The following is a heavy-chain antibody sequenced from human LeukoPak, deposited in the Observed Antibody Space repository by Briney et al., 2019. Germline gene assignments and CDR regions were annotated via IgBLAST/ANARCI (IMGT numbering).Heavy chain of an antibody. CDR3: ARAPEQDLMPRGVDF. Sequence: SDTLSLLCSVSGGSINSYYWKWIRQAPGQGLEWIGYIYYIGNTNYNTALQSRVTLSVDTSKSQFSLKLTTVTAADTAVDYCARAPEQDLMPRGVDFWGRGALVTVSA. V-gene: IGHV4-59*07. CDR2: IYYIGNT. D-gene: IGHD1-14*01. J-gene: IGHJ4*02. CDR1: GGSINSYY.